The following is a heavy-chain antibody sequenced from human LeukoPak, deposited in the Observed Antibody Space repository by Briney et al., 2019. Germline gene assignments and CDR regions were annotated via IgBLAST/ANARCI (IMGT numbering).Heavy chain of an antibody. V-gene: IGHV3-30*18. Sequence: GGSLRLSCAASGFTFSSYGMHWVRQAPGKGLGWVAVISYDGSNKYYADSVKGRFTISRDNSKNTLYLQMNSLRAEDTAVYYCAKDQPDYGEYYYYGMDVWGQGTTVTVSS. CDR1: GFTFSSYG. D-gene: IGHD4-17*01. CDR2: ISYDGSNK. CDR3: AKDQPDYGEYYYYGMDV. J-gene: IGHJ6*02.